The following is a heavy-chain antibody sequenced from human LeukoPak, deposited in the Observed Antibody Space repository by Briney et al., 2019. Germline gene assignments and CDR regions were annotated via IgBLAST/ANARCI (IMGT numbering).Heavy chain of an antibody. D-gene: IGHD1-14*01. J-gene: IGHJ5*02. V-gene: IGHV4-34*01. Sequence: SETLSLTCAVYGGSFSGYYWSWIRQPPGKGLEWIGEINHSGSTNYNPSLKSRVTISVDTSKNQFSLRLNSVTATDTAVYYCARLNKPGWFDPWGQGTLVTVSS. CDR2: INHSGST. CDR1: GGSFSGYY. CDR3: ARLNKPGWFDP.